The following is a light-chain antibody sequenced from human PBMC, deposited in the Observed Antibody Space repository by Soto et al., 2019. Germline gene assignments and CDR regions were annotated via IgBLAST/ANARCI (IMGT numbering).Light chain of an antibody. CDR2: GNS. Sequence: QSVLTQPPSVSGAPGQRVTLSCPGSSSNIGAGYDVHWYQQLPGTAPKLLIYGNSNRPSGVPDRFSGSKSGTSASLAITGLHAEDEADYYCQSYDSSLSGFVFGTGTKVTVL. CDR1: SSNIGAGYD. J-gene: IGLJ1*01. CDR3: QSYDSSLSGFV. V-gene: IGLV1-40*01.